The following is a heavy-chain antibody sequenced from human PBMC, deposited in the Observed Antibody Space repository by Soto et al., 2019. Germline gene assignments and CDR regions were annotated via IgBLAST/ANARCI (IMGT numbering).Heavy chain of an antibody. CDR1: GYTFTSYG. J-gene: IGHJ6*02. CDR3: ARDRGPKYYYDSSGYYGMDV. D-gene: IGHD3-22*01. CDR2: ISAYNGNT. Sequence: QVQLVQSGAEVKKPGASVKVSCKASGYTFTSYGISWVRQAPGQGLEWMGWISAYNGNTNYAQKLQGRVTMTTDTYTSTAYMELRSLRSDETAVYYCARDRGPKYYYDSSGYYGMDVWGQGTTVTVSS. V-gene: IGHV1-18*04.